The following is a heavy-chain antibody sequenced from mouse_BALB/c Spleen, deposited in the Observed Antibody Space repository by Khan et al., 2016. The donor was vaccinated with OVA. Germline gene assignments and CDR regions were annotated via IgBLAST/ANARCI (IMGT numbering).Heavy chain of an antibody. CDR1: GFTFSNYA. Sequence: EVELVESGGGLVKPGGSLKLSCAASGFTFSNYAISWVRQSPEKRLEWVASISSGDSTYYPDSVKGRFTISRDNARNILYLQMSSLRSEDTAMYYCARDCWFAYWGQGTLVTVSA. V-gene: IGHV5-6-5*01. J-gene: IGHJ3*01. CDR2: ISSGDST. CDR3: ARDCWFAY.